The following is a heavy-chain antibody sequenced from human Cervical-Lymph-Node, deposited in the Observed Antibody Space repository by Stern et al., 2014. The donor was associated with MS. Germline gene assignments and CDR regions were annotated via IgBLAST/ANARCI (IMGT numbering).Heavy chain of an antibody. J-gene: IGHJ4*02. CDR3: ARAEWIQLWSPIDY. Sequence: VQLVESGGGVVQPGRSLRLSCAASGFTFSSYAMHWVRQAPGKGLEWVAVISYDGSNKYYADSVKGRFTIFRDNSKNTLDLQMNSLRAEDTAVYYCARAEWIQLWSPIDYWGQGTLVTVSS. CDR1: GFTFSSYA. CDR2: ISYDGSNK. V-gene: IGHV3-30*01. D-gene: IGHD5-18*01.